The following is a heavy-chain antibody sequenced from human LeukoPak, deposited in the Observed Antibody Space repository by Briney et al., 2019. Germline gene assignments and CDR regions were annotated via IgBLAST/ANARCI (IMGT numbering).Heavy chain of an antibody. CDR3: ARGGLLWFGDQRVYFDY. V-gene: IGHV3-48*02. D-gene: IGHD3-10*01. CDR2: ISSSSNTI. CDR1: GFTFSSNS. Sequence: GGSLRLSCAASGFTFSSNSMNWVRQAPGKGLEWVSYISSSSNTIYYADSVKGRFTISRDNAKNLLYLQMNSLRDEDTAVYYCARGGLLWFGDQRVYFDYWGQGTLVTVSS. J-gene: IGHJ4*02.